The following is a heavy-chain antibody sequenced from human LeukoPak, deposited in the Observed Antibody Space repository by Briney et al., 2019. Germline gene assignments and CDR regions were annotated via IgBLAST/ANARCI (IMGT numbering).Heavy chain of an antibody. Sequence: SETLSLTCTVSGGSISSYYWSWIRQPPGKGLEWIGYIYYSGSTNYNPSLKSRVTISVDTSKNRFSLKLSSVTAADTAVYYCASLGGIAAAGRVDYWGQGALVTVSS. V-gene: IGHV4-59*01. D-gene: IGHD6-13*01. CDR3: ASLGGIAAAGRVDY. J-gene: IGHJ4*02. CDR1: GGSISSYY. CDR2: IYYSGST.